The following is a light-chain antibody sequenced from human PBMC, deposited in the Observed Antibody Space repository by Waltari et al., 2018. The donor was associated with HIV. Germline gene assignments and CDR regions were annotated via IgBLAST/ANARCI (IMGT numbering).Light chain of an antibody. V-gene: IGKV3-11*01. J-gene: IGKJ5*01. Sequence: IVLTQSTPTLSLSPGERATLSCRASQSVSSYLAWYQQKPGQAPRLLIYAASKRATGIPARFSGSGSGTDFTLTISSLEPEDFAVYYCQQRTNWPPSITFGQGTRLEIK. CDR2: AAS. CDR1: QSVSSY. CDR3: QQRTNWPPSIT.